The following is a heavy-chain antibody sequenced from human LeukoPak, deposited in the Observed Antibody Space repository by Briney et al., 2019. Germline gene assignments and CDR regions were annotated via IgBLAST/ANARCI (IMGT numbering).Heavy chain of an antibody. V-gene: IGHV4-39*01. Sequence: SVTLSLTCTVSGGSISSSSYYWGWIRQPPGKGLEWIGSIYYSGRTYYNPSLKSRVTISVDTSKNQFSLNLRFVTAADTAVYYCARYHDSSDYWGQGTLITVSS. CDR1: GGSISSSSYY. CDR3: ARYHDSSDY. J-gene: IGHJ4*02. D-gene: IGHD3-22*01. CDR2: IYYSGRT.